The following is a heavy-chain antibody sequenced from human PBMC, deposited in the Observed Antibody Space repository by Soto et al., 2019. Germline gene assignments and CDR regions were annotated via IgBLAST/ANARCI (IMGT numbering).Heavy chain of an antibody. Sequence: GGSLRLSCAASGFTFSSYSMNWVRQAPGKGLELVSSISSSSSYIYYADSVKGRFTISRDNAKNSLYLQMNSLRAEDTAVYYCARDRFSSSWYAGGAFDIWGQGTMVTVSS. J-gene: IGHJ3*02. CDR3: ARDRFSSSWYAGGAFDI. V-gene: IGHV3-21*01. D-gene: IGHD6-13*01. CDR1: GFTFSSYS. CDR2: ISSSSSYI.